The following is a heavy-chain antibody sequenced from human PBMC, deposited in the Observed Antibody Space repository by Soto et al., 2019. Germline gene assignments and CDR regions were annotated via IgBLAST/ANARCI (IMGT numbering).Heavy chain of an antibody. CDR1: GGSISSSNW. J-gene: IGHJ5*02. D-gene: IGHD2-2*01. Sequence: QVQLRESGPGLVKPSGTLSLTCAVSGGSISSSNWWSWVRQPPGKGLEWIGEIYHSGSTNYTPSLKSRVTISVDRSKNQFSLKLSSVTAADTAVYYCESRCSSTSCYVGGYNWFDPWGQGTLVTVSA. V-gene: IGHV4-4*02. CDR2: IYHSGST. CDR3: ESRCSSTSCYVGGYNWFDP.